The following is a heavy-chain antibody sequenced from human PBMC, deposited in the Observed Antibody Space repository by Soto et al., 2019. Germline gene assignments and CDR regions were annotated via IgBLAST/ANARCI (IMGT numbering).Heavy chain of an antibody. Sequence: SETLSLTCTVSGGSISSSSYCWGWIRQPPGKGLEWIGSIYYSGSTNYNPSLKSRVTISVGKSKNQFSLKLSSVTAADTAVYYCAIRTTVTTRLGYWGQGTLVTVSS. V-gene: IGHV4-39*07. CDR1: GGSISSSSYC. D-gene: IGHD4-17*01. CDR3: AIRTTVTTRLGY. CDR2: IYYSGST. J-gene: IGHJ4*02.